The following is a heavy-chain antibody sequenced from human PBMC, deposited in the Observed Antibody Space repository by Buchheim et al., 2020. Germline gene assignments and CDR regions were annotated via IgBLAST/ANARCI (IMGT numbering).Heavy chain of an antibody. CDR1: GFVFSTYS. V-gene: IGHV3-23*01. J-gene: IGHJ4*02. Sequence: EVQLLESGGGLVQAGGSLRLSCAASGFVFSTYSFNWVRQAPGKGPEWVWILIANGGEAHNADPVKGRFPILRDNSKNTLYLQLNSLRADDTAVYYCAKKESGSYFVYWGQGTL. D-gene: IGHD1-26*01. CDR3: AKKESGSYFVY. CDR2: LIANGGEA.